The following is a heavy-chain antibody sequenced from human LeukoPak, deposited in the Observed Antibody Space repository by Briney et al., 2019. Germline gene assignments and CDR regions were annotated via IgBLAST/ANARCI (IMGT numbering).Heavy chain of an antibody. D-gene: IGHD3-16*01. V-gene: IGHV4-34*01. J-gene: IGHJ4*02. CDR3: ARGPGPAATFRKGGIDY. Sequence: PSETLSLACAVHARSFSGYYCSSIRQPPGKGLEWIGEINHSGRTNYNPSLKSRVTLSVDTTKNQFSLKLSSVTAADTAVYYCARGPGPAATFRKGGIDYWGEGTLVTVSS. CDR1: ARSFSGYY. CDR2: INHSGRT.